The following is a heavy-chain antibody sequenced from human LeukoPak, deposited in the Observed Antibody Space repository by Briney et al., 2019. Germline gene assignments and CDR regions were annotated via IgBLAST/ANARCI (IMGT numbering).Heavy chain of an antibody. J-gene: IGHJ6*02. CDR1: GFTFSSYW. CDR3: ARDLVVAGTSFGMDV. D-gene: IGHD6-19*01. V-gene: IGHV3-7*05. Sequence: GRSLRLSCAASGFTFSSYWMSWVRQAPGKGLEWVANIKQDGSEKYYVDSVKGRFTISRDNAKNSLYLQMNSLGAEDTAVYYCARDLVVAGTSFGMDVWGQGTTVTVSS. CDR2: IKQDGSEK.